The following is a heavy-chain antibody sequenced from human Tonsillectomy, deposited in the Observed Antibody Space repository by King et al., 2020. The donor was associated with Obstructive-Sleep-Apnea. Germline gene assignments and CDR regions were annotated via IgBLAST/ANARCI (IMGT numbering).Heavy chain of an antibody. CDR2: INWNGGST. V-gene: IGHV3-20*01. J-gene: IGHJ6*02. CDR1: GFTFDDYG. CDR3: ARSGDSSGSFYYYYGMDV. Sequence: VQLVESGGGVVRPGGSLRLSCAASGFTFDDYGMSWVRQAPGKGLEWVSVINWNGGSTGYADSVKGRFTISRDNAKNSLYLQMNSLRAEDTALYHCARSGDSSGSFYYYYGMDVWGQGTTVTVSS. D-gene: IGHD6-19*01.